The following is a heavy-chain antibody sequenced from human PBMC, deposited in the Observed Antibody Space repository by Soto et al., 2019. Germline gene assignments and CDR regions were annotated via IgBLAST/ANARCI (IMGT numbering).Heavy chain of an antibody. CDR2: MNPKSGYT. Sequence: QVQLVQSGAEVKKPGASVKVSCKASGYTFTTYDINWVRQATGQRLEGVGWMNPKSGYTGFAQNFQGRLSMTRDTSISTAYMELSSLRSEDTAVYYCVRVFGSTDYWGQGTLVTVSS. CDR1: GYTFTTYD. V-gene: IGHV1-8*01. D-gene: IGHD3-10*02. CDR3: VRVFGSTDY. J-gene: IGHJ4*02.